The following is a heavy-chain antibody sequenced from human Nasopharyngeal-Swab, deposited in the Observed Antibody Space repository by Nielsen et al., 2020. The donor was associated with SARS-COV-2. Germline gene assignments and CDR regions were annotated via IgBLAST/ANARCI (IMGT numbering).Heavy chain of an antibody. Sequence: GSLRLSCAVYGGSFSGYYWSWIRQPPGKGLEWIGEINHSGSTNYNPSLKSRVTISVDTSKNQFSLKLSSVTAADTAVYYCARGKCQLLFDYYYGMDVWGQGTTVTVSS. D-gene: IGHD2-2*01. V-gene: IGHV4-34*01. CDR2: INHSGST. CDR1: GGSFSGYY. CDR3: ARGKCQLLFDYYYGMDV. J-gene: IGHJ6*02.